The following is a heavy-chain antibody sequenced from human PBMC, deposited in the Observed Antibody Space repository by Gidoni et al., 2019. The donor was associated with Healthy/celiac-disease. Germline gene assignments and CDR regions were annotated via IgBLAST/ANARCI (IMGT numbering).Heavy chain of an antibody. D-gene: IGHD3-9*01. CDR1: GYTFTGYY. Sequence: QVQLVQSGAEVNKPAASVTVSCKASGYTFTGYYMHWVRQAPGQGLEWMGWINPNSGGTNYAQKFQGRVTMTRDTSISTAYMELSRLRSDDTAVYYCARVNYDILRSIDYWGQGTLVTVSS. CDR3: ARVNYDILRSIDY. J-gene: IGHJ4*02. CDR2: INPNSGGT. V-gene: IGHV1-2*02.